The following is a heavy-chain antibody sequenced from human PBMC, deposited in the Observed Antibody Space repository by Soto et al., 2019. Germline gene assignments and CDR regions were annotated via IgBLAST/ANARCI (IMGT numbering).Heavy chain of an antibody. Sequence: GGSLRLSCAASGFTFSSYSMNWVRQAPGKGLEWVLSISSSSSYIYYADSVKGRFTISRDNAKNSLYLQMNSLRAEDTAVYYCATEGSGRRVDAFDIWGQGTMVTVSS. CDR1: GFTFSSYS. J-gene: IGHJ3*02. CDR3: ATEGSGRRVDAFDI. V-gene: IGHV3-21*01. CDR2: ISSSSSYI. D-gene: IGHD3-10*01.